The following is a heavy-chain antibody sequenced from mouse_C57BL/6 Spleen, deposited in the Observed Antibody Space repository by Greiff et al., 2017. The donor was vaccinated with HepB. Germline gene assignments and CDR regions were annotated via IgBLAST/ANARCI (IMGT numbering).Heavy chain of an antibody. CDR1: GYTFTDYY. J-gene: IGHJ2*01. CDR2: INPNNGGT. CDR3: ACITTVVADY. Sequence: EVQLQQSGPELVKPGASVKISCKASGYTFTDYYMNWVKQSHGKSLEWIGDINPNNGGTSYNQKFKGKATLTVDKSSSTAYMELRSLTSEDSAVYYCACITTVVADYWGQGTTLTVSS. V-gene: IGHV1-26*01. D-gene: IGHD1-1*01.